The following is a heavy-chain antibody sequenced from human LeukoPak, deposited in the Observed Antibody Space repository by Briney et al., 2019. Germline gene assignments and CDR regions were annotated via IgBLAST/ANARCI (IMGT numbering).Heavy chain of an antibody. D-gene: IGHD3-22*01. Sequence: ASVKVSCKASGYTFTSYAMNWVRQAPGQGLEWIGWINTNTGNPTYAQGFTGRFVFSLDTSVSTAYLQISSLKAEDTAVYYCARDFLYYYDSSGEPGDYWGQGTLVTVSS. J-gene: IGHJ4*02. V-gene: IGHV7-4-1*02. CDR1: GYTFTSYA. CDR2: INTNTGNP. CDR3: ARDFLYYYDSSGEPGDY.